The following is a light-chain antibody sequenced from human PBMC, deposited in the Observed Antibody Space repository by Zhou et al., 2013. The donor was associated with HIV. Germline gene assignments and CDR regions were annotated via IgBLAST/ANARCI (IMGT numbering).Light chain of an antibody. J-gene: IGKJ3*01. CDR3: QQYNSYSA. CDR1: QSLSDW. Sequence: DIQMTQSPSTLSASVGDRVTITCRASQSLSDWLAWYQQKPGKAPKLLIYEASSLESGVPSRFSGSGSGTEFTLTISSLQPDDFATYYCQQYNSYSAFGPGTKVDIK. V-gene: IGKV1-5*03. CDR2: EAS.